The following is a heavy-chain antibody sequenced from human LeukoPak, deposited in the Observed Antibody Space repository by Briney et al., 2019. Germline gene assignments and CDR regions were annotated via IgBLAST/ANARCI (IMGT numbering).Heavy chain of an antibody. J-gene: IGHJ4*02. D-gene: IGHD6-13*01. CDR1: GYTFTSFF. CDR2: IYTGDSDT. Sequence: GESLKISCKASGYTFTSFFIGWVRPMPGQGLEWMGIIYTGDSDTRYSPSFQGQVTISVDKSISTAYLQWRSLKAPDTAIYYCARPITGAGTDLGYWGQGTLVTVSS. V-gene: IGHV5-51*01. CDR3: ARPITGAGTDLGY.